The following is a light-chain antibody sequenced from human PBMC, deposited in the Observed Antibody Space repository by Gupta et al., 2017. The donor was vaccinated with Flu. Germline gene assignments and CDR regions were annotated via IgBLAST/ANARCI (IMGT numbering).Light chain of an antibody. CDR2: GTS. V-gene: IGKV3-20*01. CDR1: QSVSRSH. CDR3: QQDGSSLPPT. Sequence: PGERVTLSCSASQSVSRSHLGWYQQKSGQSPRLLISGTSISATGSPDRLGGIGSGTDFTLTISRLEQEDLAVYYSQQDGSSLPPTVGQGTKLEIK. J-gene: IGKJ2*01.